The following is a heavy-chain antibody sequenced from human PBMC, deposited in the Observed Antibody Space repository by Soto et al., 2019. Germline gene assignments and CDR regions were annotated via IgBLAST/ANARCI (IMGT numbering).Heavy chain of an antibody. J-gene: IGHJ5*02. Sequence: ASVKVSCKSSGYSFSDLALHWVRQAPGQTLEWLGWINGGEGNSKYSQKFKDRVTLTRDTSASTAYMDLSSLRPEDTAIYYCARTFTMIRGVANGDWFDHWGQGTLVTVSS. CDR1: GYSFSDLA. CDR2: INGGEGNS. CDR3: ARTFTMIRGVANGDWFDH. V-gene: IGHV1-3*01. D-gene: IGHD3-10*01.